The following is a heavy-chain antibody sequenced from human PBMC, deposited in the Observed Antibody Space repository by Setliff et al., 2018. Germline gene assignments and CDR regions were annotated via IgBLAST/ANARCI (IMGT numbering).Heavy chain of an antibody. CDR1: GETFTYYY. J-gene: IGHJ4*02. Sequence: PSETLSLTCAASGETFTYYYWTWIRQSPAKGLEWIGEITHTGTTGSTKYNPSLKSRVTMSIDTSKNQFSLMVTSVTAADTAVYYCARGRNVASRLLDSWGQGTLVTVSS. CDR3: ARGRNVASRLLDS. CDR2: ITHTGTTGST. V-gene: IGHV4-34*01. D-gene: IGHD6-6*01.